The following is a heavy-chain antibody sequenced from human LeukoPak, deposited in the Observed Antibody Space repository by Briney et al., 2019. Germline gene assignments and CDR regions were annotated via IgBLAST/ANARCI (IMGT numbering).Heavy chain of an antibody. CDR1: GFTVSSNY. CDR2: IYSGGTT. J-gene: IGHJ6*03. CDR3: ASARQPHHVTDYSYSYMDV. D-gene: IGHD2-2*01. V-gene: IGHV3-53*01. Sequence: GGFLRLSCAASGFTVSSNYMSWVRQPPGKGLEWVSVIYSGGTTYYADSVKGRFTISRDTSKNTLYLQMNSLRAEDPAVSYCASARQPHHVTDYSYSYMDVWGKATTVTVSS.